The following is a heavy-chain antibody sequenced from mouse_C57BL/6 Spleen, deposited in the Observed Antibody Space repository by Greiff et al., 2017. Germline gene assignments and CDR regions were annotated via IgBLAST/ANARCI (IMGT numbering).Heavy chain of an antibody. CDR1: GYTFTDYY. J-gene: IGHJ1*03. V-gene: IGHV1-19*01. D-gene: IGHD1-1*01. Sequence: EVQLQQSGPVLVKPGASVKMSCKASGYTFTDYYMNWVKQSHGKSLEWIGVINPYNGGTSYNRKFKGKATLTVDKSSSTAYMELNSLTSEDSAVYYCASSSYGYFDVWGTGTTVTVSS. CDR3: ASSSYGYFDV. CDR2: INPYNGGT.